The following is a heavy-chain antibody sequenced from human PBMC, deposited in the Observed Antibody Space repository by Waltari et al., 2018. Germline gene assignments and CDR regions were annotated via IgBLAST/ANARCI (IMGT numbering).Heavy chain of an antibody. J-gene: IGHJ4*02. D-gene: IGHD6-19*01. V-gene: IGHV4-59*11. CDR2: IYYSGST. CDR1: GGSISSHY. CDR3: AREPSGVAGIFDY. Sequence: QVQLQESGPGLVKPSETLSLTCTVSGGSISSHYWSWIRQPPGKGLEWIGYIYYSGSTNYNPSLKSRVTISVDTSKNQFSLKLSSVTAADTAVYYCAREPSGVAGIFDYWGQGTLVTVSS.